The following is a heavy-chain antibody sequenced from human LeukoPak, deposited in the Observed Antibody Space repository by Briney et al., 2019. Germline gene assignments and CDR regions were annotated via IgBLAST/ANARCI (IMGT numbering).Heavy chain of an antibody. CDR1: GFTFSNYW. Sequence: GGSLRLSCAASGFTFSNYWMHWVRQVPGKWLVWVSRINDDGSATFYADSVKGRFTISRDNAKNTLFLQMSSLRAEDTAVYFCAREILAPGKTHDYWGQGTLVTVSS. J-gene: IGHJ4*02. CDR2: INDDGSAT. V-gene: IGHV3-74*01. CDR3: AREILAPGKTHDY.